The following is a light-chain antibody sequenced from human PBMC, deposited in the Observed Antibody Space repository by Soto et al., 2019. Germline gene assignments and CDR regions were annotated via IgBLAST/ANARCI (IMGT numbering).Light chain of an antibody. J-gene: IGLJ2*01. CDR1: SSDVGGYNY. Sequence: QSALTQPRSVSGSPGQSVTISCTGTSSDVGGYNYVSWYQQHPGKAPKVMIYDVSKRPSGVPDRFSGSKSGNTASLTTSGLQAEDEADYYCCSYAGSYGVFGGGTKVTVL. CDR3: CSYAGSYGV. CDR2: DVS. V-gene: IGLV2-11*01.